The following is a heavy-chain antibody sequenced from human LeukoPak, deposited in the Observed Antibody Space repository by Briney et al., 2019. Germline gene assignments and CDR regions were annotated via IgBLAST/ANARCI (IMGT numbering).Heavy chain of an antibody. D-gene: IGHD2-2*01. J-gene: IGHJ4*02. Sequence: GGPLRLSCAASGFTFSSYAMSWVRQAPGKGLEWVSAISGSGGSTYYADSVKGRFTISRDNSKNTLYLQMNSLRAEDTAVYYCAKAVGYCSSTSCYDGVYWGQGTLVTVSS. CDR3: AKAVGYCSSTSCYDGVY. V-gene: IGHV3-23*01. CDR2: ISGSGGST. CDR1: GFTFSSYA.